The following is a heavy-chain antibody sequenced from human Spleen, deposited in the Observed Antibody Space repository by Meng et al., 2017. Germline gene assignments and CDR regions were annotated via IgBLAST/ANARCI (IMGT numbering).Heavy chain of an antibody. CDR3: AKDQDYYDSSGYYYTNYFDY. J-gene: IGHJ4*02. Sequence: GESLKISCAASGFTFSSYAMHWVRQAPGKGLEWVAVISYDGSNKYYADSVKGRFTISRDNSKNTLYLQMNSLRAEDTAVYYCAKDQDYYDSSGYYYTNYFDYWGQGTLVTVSS. D-gene: IGHD3-22*01. CDR2: ISYDGSNK. CDR1: GFTFSSYA. V-gene: IGHV3-30*07.